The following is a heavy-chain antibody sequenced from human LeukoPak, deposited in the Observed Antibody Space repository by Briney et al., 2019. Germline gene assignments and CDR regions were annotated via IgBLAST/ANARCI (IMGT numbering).Heavy chain of an antibody. CDR1: GFTFSSYA. CDR3: ARDPPDTSRDGYPEDNY. D-gene: IGHD5-24*01. J-gene: IGHJ4*02. CDR2: ISYDGSNK. Sequence: GGSPRLSCAASGFTFSSYAMHWVRQAPGKGLEWVAVISYDGSNKYYADSVKGRFTISRDNSKNTLYLQMNSLRAEDTAVYYCARDPPDTSRDGYPEDNYWGQGTLVTVSS. V-gene: IGHV3-30-3*01.